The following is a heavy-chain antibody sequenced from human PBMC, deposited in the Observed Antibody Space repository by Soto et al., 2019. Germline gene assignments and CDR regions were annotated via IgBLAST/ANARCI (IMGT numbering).Heavy chain of an antibody. CDR3: ARVRIVVVTTYPGDYYGMDG. D-gene: IGHD2-21*02. Sequence: GGSLRLSCAASGFTFSTYAMSWVRQAPGKGPEWVSYISSSGSTIYYADSVKGRFTISRDNAKNSLYLQMNGLRAEDTAVYYFARVRIVVVTTYPGDYYGMDGWGQGTMVTGSS. CDR2: ISSSGSTI. J-gene: IGHJ6*02. CDR1: GFTFSTYA. V-gene: IGHV3-48*03.